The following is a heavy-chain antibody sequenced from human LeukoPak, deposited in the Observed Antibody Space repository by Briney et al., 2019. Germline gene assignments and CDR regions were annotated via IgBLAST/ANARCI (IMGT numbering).Heavy chain of an antibody. Sequence: GSLRLSCAASGFTFSSYGMHWVRQAPGKGLEWVAVIWYDGSNKYYADSVKGRFTISRDNSKNTLYLQMNSLRAEDTAVYYCAKGGFWSGYHAIYYYYYYMDVWGKGTTVTVSS. CDR3: AKGGFWSGYHAIYYYYYYMDV. D-gene: IGHD3-3*01. CDR2: IWYDGSNK. V-gene: IGHV3-33*06. CDR1: GFTFSSYG. J-gene: IGHJ6*03.